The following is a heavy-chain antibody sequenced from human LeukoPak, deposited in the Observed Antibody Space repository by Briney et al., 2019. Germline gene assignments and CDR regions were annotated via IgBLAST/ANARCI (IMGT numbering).Heavy chain of an antibody. Sequence: ASVKVSCKASGYTFTSYDINWVRQATGQGLEGMGWMNPNSGNTGYAQKFQGRVTMTRNTSISTAYMELSSLRSEDTAVYYCARARGYYYAPPDYWGQGTLVTVSS. V-gene: IGHV1-8*01. CDR3: ARARGYYYAPPDY. CDR1: GYTFTSYD. CDR2: MNPNSGNT. D-gene: IGHD3-10*01. J-gene: IGHJ4*02.